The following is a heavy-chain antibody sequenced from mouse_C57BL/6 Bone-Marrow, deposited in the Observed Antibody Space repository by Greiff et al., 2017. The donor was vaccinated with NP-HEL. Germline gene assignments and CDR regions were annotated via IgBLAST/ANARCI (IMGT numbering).Heavy chain of an antibody. CDR1: GYTFTSYT. CDR2: INPSSGYT. Sequence: QVQLQQSGAELARPGASVKMSCKASGYTFTSYTMHWVKQRPGRGLEWIGYINPSSGYTKYNQKFKDKATLTADKSSSTAYMQLSSLTSEYSAVYYCTRYDYYGSSYFDYRGQGTTLTVST. D-gene: IGHD1-1*01. J-gene: IGHJ2*01. V-gene: IGHV1-4*01. CDR3: TRYDYYGSSYFDY.